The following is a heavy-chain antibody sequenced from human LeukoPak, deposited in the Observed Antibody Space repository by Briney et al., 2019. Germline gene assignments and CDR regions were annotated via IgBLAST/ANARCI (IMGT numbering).Heavy chain of an antibody. J-gene: IGHJ4*02. CDR1: GFTFSSYW. CDR3: AREDYGDYSPFFDY. CDR2: INSDGSST. Sequence: GGSLRLSCAASGFTFSSYWMHWVRQAPGKGLVWVSRINSDGSSTSYADSVKGRFTISRDNAKNTLYLQMNGLRAEDTAVYYCAREDYGDYSPFFDYWGQGTLVTVSS. D-gene: IGHD4-17*01. V-gene: IGHV3-74*01.